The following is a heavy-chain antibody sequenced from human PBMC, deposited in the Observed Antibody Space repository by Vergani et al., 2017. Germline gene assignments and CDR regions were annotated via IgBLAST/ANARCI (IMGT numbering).Heavy chain of an antibody. V-gene: IGHV3-9*01. J-gene: IGHJ4*02. Sequence: EVQLVESGGVVVQPGGSLRLSCAASGFTFDDYTMHWVRQTPGKGLEWVSGISWNSKSEAYADSVKGRFAISRDNAKNSLYLQMNSLRPEDTAQYYCAKDHGGYCTNGNCLFGSSGQGTPVTVSS. CDR3: AKDHGGYCTNGNCLFGS. CDR2: ISWNSKSE. CDR1: GFTFDDYT. D-gene: IGHD2-8*01.